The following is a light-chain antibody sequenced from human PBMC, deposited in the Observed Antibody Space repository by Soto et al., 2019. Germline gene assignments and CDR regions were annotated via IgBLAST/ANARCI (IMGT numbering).Light chain of an antibody. J-gene: IGKJ2*01. V-gene: IGKV3-15*01. CDR3: QHYNDWPYT. CDR2: GTS. Sequence: EIALTQSPASLSVSPGEGATLTCRASQSVYSALAWYQQKPGQAPRLLVYGTSTRAAGIPARFSGSGSGTEFALTINSLESEDFAVYYCQHYNDWPYTFGQGTKLEIK. CDR1: QSVYSA.